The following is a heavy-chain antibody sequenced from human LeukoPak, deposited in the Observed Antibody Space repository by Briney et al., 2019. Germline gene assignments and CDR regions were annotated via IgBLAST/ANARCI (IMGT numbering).Heavy chain of an antibody. CDR3: ARNIIFDGTNWFDP. CDR1: GGSISSGNYY. Sequence: PSQTLSLTCTVSGGSISSGNYYWSWIRQPAGTGLEWLGRIYTSGSTNYNPSLKSRVTISVDTSKNQFSLKLSSVTAADTAVYYCARNIIFDGTNWFDPWGQGTLVTVSS. CDR2: IYTSGST. V-gene: IGHV4-61*02. D-gene: IGHD3/OR15-3a*01. J-gene: IGHJ5*02.